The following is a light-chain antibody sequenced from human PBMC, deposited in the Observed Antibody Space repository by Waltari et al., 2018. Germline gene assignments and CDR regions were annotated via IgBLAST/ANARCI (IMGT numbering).Light chain of an antibody. J-gene: IGLJ2*01. CDR1: GSDVGRYNY. Sequence: QSALTQPRSVSGSLGQSVTIPCTGAGSDVGRYNYVSWYQQLPGKAPKLMIYDVTTRPSERPDRFSGAKSGNTASLTISGLQADDEADYYCCSYAGTYTVILFGGGTRLTVL. CDR3: CSYAGTYTVIL. CDR2: DVT. V-gene: IGLV2-11*01.